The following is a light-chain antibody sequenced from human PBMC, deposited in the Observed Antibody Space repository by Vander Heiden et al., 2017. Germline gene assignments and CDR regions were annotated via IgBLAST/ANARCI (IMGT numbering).Light chain of an antibody. CDR2: GAS. Sequence: VLTQSPATLSLSPGERATLSCRASQSVSSSYLAWYQQKPGQAPRLLIYGASSRATGIPDRFSGSGSGTDLTLTISRREPEDFAVYYCQQYGSSPPITFGQGTRLEIK. V-gene: IGKV3-20*01. J-gene: IGKJ5*01. CDR3: QQYGSSPPIT. CDR1: QSVSSSY.